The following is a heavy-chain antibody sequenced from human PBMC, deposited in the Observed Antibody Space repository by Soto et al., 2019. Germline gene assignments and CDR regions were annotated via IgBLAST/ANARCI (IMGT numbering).Heavy chain of an antibody. J-gene: IGHJ4*01. Sequence: EGSLRLSCAASGFTFSGYWMQWVRQAPGKGLAWVSRINPDGRSISDADSVKGRFTISRDNAKNTLYLQMNSLTTEDTAVYYCARAGSYRFDYWGHGTLVTVSS. CDR1: GFTFSGYW. V-gene: IGHV3-74*01. CDR2: INPDGRSI. D-gene: IGHD3-10*01. CDR3: ARAGSYRFDY.